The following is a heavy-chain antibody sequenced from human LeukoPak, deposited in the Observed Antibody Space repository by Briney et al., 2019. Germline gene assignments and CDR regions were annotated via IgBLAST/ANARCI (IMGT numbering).Heavy chain of an antibody. V-gene: IGHV3-21*01. Sequence: PGGSLRLSCAASGFTLSSYSMNWIRQAPGKGLEWVSSISSSTSYIYYADSVKGRFTISKDNARNSLYLQMNSLRAEDTAVYYCARGGVYANNWFDPWGQGTLVTVSS. CDR3: ARGGVYANNWFDP. CDR2: ISSSTSYI. D-gene: IGHD2-8*01. CDR1: GFTLSSYS. J-gene: IGHJ5*02.